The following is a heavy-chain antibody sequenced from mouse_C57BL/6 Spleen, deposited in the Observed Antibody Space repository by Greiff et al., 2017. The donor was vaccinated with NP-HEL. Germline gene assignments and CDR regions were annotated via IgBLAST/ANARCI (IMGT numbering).Heavy chain of an antibody. CDR1: GFTFSSYA. CDR2: ISSGGDYI. Sequence: VQLKESGEGLVKPGGSLKLSCAASGFTFSSYAMSWVRQTPEKRLEWVAYISSGGDYIYYADNVKGRFTISRDNARNTLYLQMSSLKSEDTAMYYCTRDYGSSFDYWGQGTTLTVSS. D-gene: IGHD1-1*01. V-gene: IGHV5-9-1*02. CDR3: TRDYGSSFDY. J-gene: IGHJ2*01.